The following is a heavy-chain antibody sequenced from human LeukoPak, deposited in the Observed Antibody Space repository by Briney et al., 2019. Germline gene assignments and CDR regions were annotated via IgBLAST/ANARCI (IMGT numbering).Heavy chain of an antibody. CDR1: GFTFSSYA. V-gene: IGHV3-23*01. Sequence: GGSLRLSCAASGFTFSSYAMSWVRQAPGKGLEWVSAISGSGGSTYYADSVKGRFTISRDNSKNTLYPQMNSLRAEDTAVYYCAKDRGQSSGWYPWGQGTLVTVSS. CDR3: AKDRGQSSGWYP. J-gene: IGHJ5*02. CDR2: ISGSGGST. D-gene: IGHD6-19*01.